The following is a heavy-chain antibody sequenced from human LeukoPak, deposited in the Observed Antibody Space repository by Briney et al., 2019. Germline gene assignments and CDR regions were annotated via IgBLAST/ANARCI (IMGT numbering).Heavy chain of an antibody. CDR3: ARVGGSYYSGDDY. CDR1: GGSFSGYY. V-gene: IGHV4-34*01. CDR2: INHSGST. Sequence: KPSETLSLTCAVYGGSFSGYYWSWIRQPPGKGLEWIGEINHSGSTNYNPSLNSRVTISVDTSKNQFSLKLSSVTAADTAVYYCARVGGSYYSGDDYWGQGTLVTDSS. D-gene: IGHD1-26*01. J-gene: IGHJ4*02.